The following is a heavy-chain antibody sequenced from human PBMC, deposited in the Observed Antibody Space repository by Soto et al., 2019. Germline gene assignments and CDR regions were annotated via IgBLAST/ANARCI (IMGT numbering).Heavy chain of an antibody. CDR3: ARAASVGATVTDY. V-gene: IGHV1-69*13. CDR1: GGTFSSYA. D-gene: IGHD1-26*01. Sequence: ASVKVSCKASGGTFSSYAISWVRQAPGQGLEWMGGIIPIFGTANYAQKFQGRVTITADESTSTAYMELSSLRSEDTAVYYCARAASVGATVTDYWGQGTLVTVSS. J-gene: IGHJ4*02. CDR2: IIPIFGTA.